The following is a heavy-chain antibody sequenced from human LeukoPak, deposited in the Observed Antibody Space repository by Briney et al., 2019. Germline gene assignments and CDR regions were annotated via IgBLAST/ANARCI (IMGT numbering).Heavy chain of an antibody. D-gene: IGHD2-2*01. Sequence: GGSVRLSCAASGFTFSSYAMSWVRQAPGKGLEGVSAISGSGGSTYYADSVKGRFTISRDNYKNTLYLQMNSLRAEDTAVYYCAKDPSPNIVVVPAATDYWGQGTLVTVSS. CDR3: AKDPSPNIVVVPAATDY. CDR2: ISGSGGST. CDR1: GFTFSSYA. V-gene: IGHV3-23*01. J-gene: IGHJ4*02.